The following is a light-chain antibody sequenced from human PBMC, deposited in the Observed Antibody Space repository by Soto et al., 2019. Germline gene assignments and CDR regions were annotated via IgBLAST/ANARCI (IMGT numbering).Light chain of an antibody. CDR2: GTY. J-gene: IGKJ5*01. CDR1: QGVSHN. V-gene: IGKV3-15*01. CDR3: QQYNNWPPIT. Sequence: EIVMTQSPATLSVSPGETATVSCRASQGVSHNLAWYQQKPGQAPRLLIYGTYTRATGVPARFSGSGSGTEFTLTISSRQSEDFAVYYCQQYNNWPPITFGQGTRLEIK.